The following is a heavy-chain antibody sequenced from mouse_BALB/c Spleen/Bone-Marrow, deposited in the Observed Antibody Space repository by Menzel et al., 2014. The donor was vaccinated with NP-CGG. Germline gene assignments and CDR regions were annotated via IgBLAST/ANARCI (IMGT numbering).Heavy chain of an antibody. CDR3: ARWEYYAMDY. Sequence: EVKLQESGAELVKPGASVKLSCTASGFNIKDTYMHWVKQRPEQGLEWIGRIDPANGNTKYDPKFQGKATITADTSSNTAYLQLSSLTSEDTAVYYCARWEYYAMDYWGQRTSVTVSS. J-gene: IGHJ4*01. D-gene: IGHD4-1*01. CDR2: IDPANGNT. V-gene: IGHV14-3*02. CDR1: GFNIKDTY.